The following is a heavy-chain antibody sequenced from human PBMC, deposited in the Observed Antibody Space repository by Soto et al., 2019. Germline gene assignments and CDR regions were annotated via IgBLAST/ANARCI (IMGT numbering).Heavy chain of an antibody. CDR3: ARGNYYYYYGMDV. CDR2: INHSGST. J-gene: IGHJ6*02. V-gene: IGHV4-34*01. Sequence: WETLSLTCAVYGGSFSGYYWSWIRQPPGKGLEWIGEINHSGSTNYNPSLKSRVTKSVDTSKNQFSLKLSSVTAADTAVYYCARGNYYYYYGMDVWGQGTTVTVSS. CDR1: GGSFSGYY.